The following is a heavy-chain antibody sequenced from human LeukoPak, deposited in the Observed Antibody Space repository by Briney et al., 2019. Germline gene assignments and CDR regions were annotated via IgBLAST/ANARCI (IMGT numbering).Heavy chain of an antibody. CDR1: DGSITGYY. Sequence: TSSETLSLTCSVSDGSITGYYWSWIRQPPGKGLEWIAYVYYTGRTLYNPSLESRVTISVDTSKTQFSLKLTSVTAADTAVYYCARHIPVSYDAFDLWGRGTTVTVSS. D-gene: IGHD6-19*01. CDR2: VYYTGRT. CDR3: ARHIPVSYDAFDL. J-gene: IGHJ3*01. V-gene: IGHV4-59*08.